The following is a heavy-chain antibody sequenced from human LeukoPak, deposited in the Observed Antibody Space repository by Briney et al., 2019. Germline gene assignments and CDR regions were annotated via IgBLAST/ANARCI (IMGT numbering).Heavy chain of an antibody. V-gene: IGHV3-23*01. CDR2: ISGSGGST. D-gene: IGHD4-23*01. J-gene: IGHJ4*02. CDR1: GFTFSSYA. Sequence: QTGGSLRLSCAASGFTFSSYAMSWVRQAPGKGLEWVSAISGSGGSTYYADSVKGRFTISRDNSKNTLYLQMNSLRAEDTAVYYCAKDPLYDGNSGPFGYWGQGTLVTVSS. CDR3: AKDPLYDGNSGPFGY.